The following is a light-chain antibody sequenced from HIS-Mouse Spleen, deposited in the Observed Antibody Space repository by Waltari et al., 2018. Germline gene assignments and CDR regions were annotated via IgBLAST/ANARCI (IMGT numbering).Light chain of an antibody. CDR2: RNN. CDR1: SSNIGSKY. V-gene: IGLV1-47*01. CDR3: AAWDDSLSGHVV. Sequence: QSVLTQPPSASGTPGQRVTISCSGSSSNIGSKYVYWYQQLPGTAPKLLTYRNNQRPSGVPDRFSGSKSGTSASLAISGLRSEDEADYYCAAWDDSLSGHVVFGGGTKLTVL. J-gene: IGLJ2*01.